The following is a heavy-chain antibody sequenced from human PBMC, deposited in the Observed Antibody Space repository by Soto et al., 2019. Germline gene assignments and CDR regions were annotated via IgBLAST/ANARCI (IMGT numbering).Heavy chain of an antibody. Sequence: QVQLVQSGAEVKKPGASVKVSCKASGYTFTSYAMHWVRQAPGQRLEWMGWINAGNGNTKYSQKFQGRVTITRDTAARAAYMEQSSLRSEDTAVYYCARGPCGLRRTWYYGMDVWGQGTTVTVSS. V-gene: IGHV1-3*01. CDR1: GYTFTSYA. CDR2: INAGNGNT. CDR3: ARGPCGLRRTWYYGMDV. D-gene: IGHD5-12*01. J-gene: IGHJ6*02.